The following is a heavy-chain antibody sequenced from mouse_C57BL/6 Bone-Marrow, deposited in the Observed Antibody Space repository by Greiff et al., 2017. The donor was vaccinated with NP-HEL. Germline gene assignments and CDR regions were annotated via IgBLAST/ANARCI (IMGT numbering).Heavy chain of an antibody. CDR1: GFTFSSYA. CDR3: ARSYYGSRKGYFDY. D-gene: IGHD1-1*01. V-gene: IGHV5-4*01. Sequence: EVQGVESGGGLVKPGGSLKLSCAASGFTFSSYAMSWVRQTPEKRLEWVATISDGGSYTYYPDNVKGRFTISRDNAKNNLYLQMSHLKSEDTAMYYCARSYYGSRKGYFDYWGQGTTLTVSS. J-gene: IGHJ2*01. CDR2: ISDGGSYT.